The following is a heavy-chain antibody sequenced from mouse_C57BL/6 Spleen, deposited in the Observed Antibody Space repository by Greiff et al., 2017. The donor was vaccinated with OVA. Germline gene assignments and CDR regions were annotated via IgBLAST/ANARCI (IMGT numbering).Heavy chain of an antibody. D-gene: IGHD3-2*02. Sequence: EVKLQESGPGLVKPSQSLSLTCSVTGYSITSGYYWNWIRQFPGNKLEWMGYISYDGSNNYNPSLKNRISITRDTSKNQFFLKLNSVTTEDTATYYCARDEAAQAYYAMDYWGQGTSVTVSS. CDR3: ARDEAAQAYYAMDY. V-gene: IGHV3-6*01. J-gene: IGHJ4*01. CDR2: ISYDGSN. CDR1: GYSITSGYY.